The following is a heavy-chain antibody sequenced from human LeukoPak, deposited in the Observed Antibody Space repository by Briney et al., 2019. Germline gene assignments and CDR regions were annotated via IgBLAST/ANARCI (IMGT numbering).Heavy chain of an antibody. CDR3: AKGAAAGTYNWFDP. Sequence: GASVKVSCKASGDTFSSYAISWVRQAPGQGLEWMGGIIPIFGTANYAQKFQGRVTITADESTSTAYMELSSLRSEDTAVYYCAKGAAAGTYNWFDPWGQGTLVTVSS. D-gene: IGHD6-13*01. CDR1: GDTFSSYA. J-gene: IGHJ5*02. V-gene: IGHV1-69*01. CDR2: IIPIFGTA.